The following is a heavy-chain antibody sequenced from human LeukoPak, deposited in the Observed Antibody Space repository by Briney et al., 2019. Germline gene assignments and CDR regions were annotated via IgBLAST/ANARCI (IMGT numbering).Heavy chain of an antibody. CDR2: IYYSGST. Sequence: SETLSLTCTVSGGSVSSGSYYWRWIRQPPGKGLEWIGYIYYSGSTNYNPSLKSRVTISVNTSKNQFSLKLSSVTAADTAVYYCASRESESYFPSIDYWGQGTLVTVSS. CDR3: ASRESESYFPSIDY. V-gene: IGHV4-61*01. CDR1: GGSVSSGSYY. D-gene: IGHD1-26*01. J-gene: IGHJ4*02.